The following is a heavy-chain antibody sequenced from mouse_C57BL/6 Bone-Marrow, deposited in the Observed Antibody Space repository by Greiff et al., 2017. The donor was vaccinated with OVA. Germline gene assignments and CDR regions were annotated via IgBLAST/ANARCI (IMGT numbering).Heavy chain of an antibody. Sequence: VQGVESGGGLVKPGGSLKLSCAASGFTFSDYGMHWVRQAPEKGLEWVAYISSGSSTIYYADTVKGRFTISRDNAKNTLFLQMTSLRSEDTAMYYCARLYYYAMDYWGQGTSVTVSS. CDR3: ARLYYYAMDY. CDR1: GFTFSDYG. V-gene: IGHV5-17*01. CDR2: ISSGSSTI. J-gene: IGHJ4*01.